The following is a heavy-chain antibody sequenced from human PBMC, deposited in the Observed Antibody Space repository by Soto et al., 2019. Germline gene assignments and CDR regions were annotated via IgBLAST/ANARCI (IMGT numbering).Heavy chain of an antibody. CDR3: ARVGQGAWYFDL. V-gene: IGHV3-74*01. D-gene: IGHD1-26*01. CDR2: IKTDGSII. CDR1: GFSFSSYW. Sequence: EVQLVESGGGLVQPGGSLRLSCAASGFSFSSYWMHWVSQAPGKGLGWVSRIKTDGSIITYAASVKGRFTISRDNAKNTLYLQMNTLRAEDTAVYYGARVGQGAWYFDLWGRGNLVTVSS. J-gene: IGHJ2*01.